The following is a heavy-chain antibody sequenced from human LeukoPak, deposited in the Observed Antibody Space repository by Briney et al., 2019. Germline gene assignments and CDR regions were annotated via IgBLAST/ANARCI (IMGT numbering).Heavy chain of an antibody. CDR3: ARNDYDSSGYQEAAFNY. Sequence: GTSLRLSCAASGFTFSNYGMHWVRQAPGKGLEWVAGLWYDGGYKYYADSVKGRFTISRDNSKNTLFLQMDSLRAEDTAVYYCARNDYDSSGYQEAAFNYWGQGTLVTVSS. CDR2: LWYDGGYK. CDR1: GFTFSNYG. J-gene: IGHJ4*02. D-gene: IGHD3-22*01. V-gene: IGHV3-33*01.